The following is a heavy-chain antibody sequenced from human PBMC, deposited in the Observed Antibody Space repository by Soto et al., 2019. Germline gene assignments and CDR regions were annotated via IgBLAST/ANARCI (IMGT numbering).Heavy chain of an antibody. Sequence: GASVKVSCKASGYTFTSYGISWVRQAPGQGLEWMGWISAYNGNTNYAQKLQGRVTMTTDTSTSTAYMELRSLRSDDTAVYYCASGDPGSLRYFDWSADGMDVWGQGTTVTVSS. J-gene: IGHJ6*02. D-gene: IGHD3-9*01. CDR2: ISAYNGNT. CDR1: GYTFTSYG. V-gene: IGHV1-18*01. CDR3: ASGDPGSLRYFDWSADGMDV.